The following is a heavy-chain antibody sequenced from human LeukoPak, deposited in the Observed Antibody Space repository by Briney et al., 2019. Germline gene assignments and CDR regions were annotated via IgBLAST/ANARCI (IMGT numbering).Heavy chain of an antibody. CDR2: IYWNDDK. V-gene: IGHV2-5*01. J-gene: IGHJ5*02. CDR3: AYTIPDGGSYRWFDP. D-gene: IGHD1-26*01. CDR1: GFSLTTSAVG. Sequence: ESGPTLVKPTQTLTLTCTFSGFSLTTSAVGVGWIRQPPGKALEWLALIYWNDDKRYSPSLKSRLTITKDTSKNQVVPIMTNMDPVDTATYYCAYTIPDGGSYRWFDPWGQGTLVTVSS.